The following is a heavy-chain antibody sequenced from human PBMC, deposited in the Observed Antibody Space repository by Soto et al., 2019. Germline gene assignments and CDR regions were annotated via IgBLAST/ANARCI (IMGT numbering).Heavy chain of an antibody. V-gene: IGHV3-23*01. J-gene: IGHJ4*02. Sequence: GGSLRLSSGASEVTFSGHAVSRISQATGKVLEWVSAISGSGGSTYYADSVKGRFTISRDNSKNTLYLQMNSLRAEDTAVYYCAKVTDGGYLLLFGYWGQGTLVTVSS. CDR1: EVTFSGHA. D-gene: IGHD4-17*01. CDR3: AKVTDGGYLLLFGY. CDR2: ISGSGGST.